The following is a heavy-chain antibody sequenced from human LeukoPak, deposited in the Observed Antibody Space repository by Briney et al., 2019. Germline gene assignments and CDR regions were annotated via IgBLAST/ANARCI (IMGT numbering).Heavy chain of an antibody. D-gene: IGHD4-17*01. V-gene: IGHV3-23*01. CDR2: ISGFGDTT. CDR1: GFTFITSA. Sequence: GGSLRLSCAASGFTFITSAMSWVRQAPGKGLEGVSPISGFGDTTYYADSVRGQFTISRENYKHTLHLQIHSLRAEHTAVYYCAREVDYGDYYFDYWGQGTLVTVSS. CDR3: AREVDYGDYYFDY. J-gene: IGHJ4*02.